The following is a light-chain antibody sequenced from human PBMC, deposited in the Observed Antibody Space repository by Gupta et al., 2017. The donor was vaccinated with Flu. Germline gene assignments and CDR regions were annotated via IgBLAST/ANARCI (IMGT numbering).Light chain of an antibody. V-gene: IGKV2-28*01. Sequence: DIVMSQSPLSLPVSPGEPASISCRSSQSLLHSRRENCLDWYVQKPGQSPQLLIYLASNRAPGVPDRFNGSGSGTDFTLKIGRVEAEDVGVYYCMQTVQVPHSFGQGTKLEIK. CDR3: MQTVQVPHS. CDR2: LAS. CDR1: QSLLHSRRENC. J-gene: IGKJ2*03.